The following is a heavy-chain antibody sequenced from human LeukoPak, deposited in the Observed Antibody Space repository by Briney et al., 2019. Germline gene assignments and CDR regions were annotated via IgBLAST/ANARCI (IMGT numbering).Heavy chain of an antibody. J-gene: IGHJ5*02. V-gene: IGHV3-64D*06. CDR1: GFTFSSYA. Sequence: GGSLRLSCSASGFTFSSYAMHWVRQALGKGLEYVSAISSNGGSTYYADSVKGRFTISRDNSKNTLYLQMSSLRAEDTAVYYCVKEGYSSGWYHGGFDPWGQGTLVTVSS. D-gene: IGHD6-19*01. CDR2: ISSNGGST. CDR3: VKEGYSSGWYHGGFDP.